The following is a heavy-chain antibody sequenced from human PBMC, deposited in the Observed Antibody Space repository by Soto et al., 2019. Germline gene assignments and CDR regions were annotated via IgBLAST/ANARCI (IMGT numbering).Heavy chain of an antibody. V-gene: IGHV4-59*08. D-gene: IGHD2-15*01. J-gene: IGHJ4*02. CDR3: ARHHYCSGGSCYSIIDY. CDR2: IYYSGST. CDR1: GGSISGYY. Sequence: SETLSLTCTVSGGSISGYYWSWIRQPPGKGLEWIGYIYYSGSTNYNPSLKSRVTISVDTSKNQFSLKLSSVTAADTAVYYCARHHYCSGGSCYSIIDYWGQGTLVTVSS.